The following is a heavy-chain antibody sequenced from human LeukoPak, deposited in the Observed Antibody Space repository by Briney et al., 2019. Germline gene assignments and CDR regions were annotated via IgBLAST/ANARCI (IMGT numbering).Heavy chain of an antibody. V-gene: IGHV3-11*01. D-gene: IGHD1-20*01. CDR3: ARRRYNWNAIDY. J-gene: IGHJ4*02. CDR2: ISSSGSTI. Sequence: GGSLRLSYAASGFTFCDFYMSWIRQAPGKGLEWVSYISSSGSTIYYADSVKGRFTISRDNAKNSLYLQMNSLRAEDTAVYYCARRRYNWNAIDYWGQGTLVTVSS. CDR1: GFTFCDFY.